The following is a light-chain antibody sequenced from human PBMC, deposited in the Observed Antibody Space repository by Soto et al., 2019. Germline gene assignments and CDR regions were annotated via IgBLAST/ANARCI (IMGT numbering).Light chain of an antibody. CDR2: DAS. CDR1: QTISTW. J-gene: IGKJ1*01. Sequence: DIQMTQSPSTLSASVGDRVTITCRASQTISTWLAWYQQRPGKAPKILIYDASSLESGVPSRFSGSGSGTDFNLTISSLQPDDFATYYCQQFNSYSRTFGQGTQVEIK. CDR3: QQFNSYSRT. V-gene: IGKV1-5*01.